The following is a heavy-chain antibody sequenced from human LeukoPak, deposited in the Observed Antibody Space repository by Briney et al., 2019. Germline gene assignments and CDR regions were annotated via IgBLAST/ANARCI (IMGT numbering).Heavy chain of an antibody. CDR2: VYTSGGT. J-gene: IGHJ4*02. CDR3: AVRDY. V-gene: IGHV4-4*07. CDR1: GAPISKYY. Sequence: AETLFLSCTVSGAPISKYYWSWIQQPAVKALEWVGRVYTSGGTTYNPSFRSRVTISVDKSKKELSLKLTSVTAEDTAVDYCAVRDYWGQGTLVTVSS.